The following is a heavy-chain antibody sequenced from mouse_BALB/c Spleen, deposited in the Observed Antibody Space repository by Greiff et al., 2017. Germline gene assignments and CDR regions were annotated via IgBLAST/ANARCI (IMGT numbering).Heavy chain of an antibody. CDR2: ISSGGSYT. CDR3: TRGLYGNYVRWYFDY. V-gene: IGHV5-6-4*01. D-gene: IGHD2-1*01. J-gene: IGHJ2*01. Sequence: DVMLVESGGGLVKPGGSLKISCAASGFTFSSYTMSWVRQTPAKRLEWVATISSGGSYTYYPDSVKGRFTISRDNAKNTLYLQMSSLKSEDTAMYYCTRGLYGNYVRWYFDYWGQGTTLTVSS. CDR1: GFTFSSYT.